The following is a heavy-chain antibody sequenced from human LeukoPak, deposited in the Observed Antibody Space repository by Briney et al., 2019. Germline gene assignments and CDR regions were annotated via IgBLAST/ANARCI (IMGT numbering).Heavy chain of an antibody. D-gene: IGHD2-2*01. CDR1: GFTFSSYA. Sequence: PGGSLRLSCAASGFTFSSYAMHWVRQAPGKGLEWVTLIRYDGTNKYYADSVKGRFTISRDNSKNTLYLQMNSLRPEDTAVYYCAKDRHAPGRYCSSTSCFPFDSWGQGTLVTVSS. CDR2: IRYDGTNK. CDR3: AKDRHAPGRYCSSTSCFPFDS. J-gene: IGHJ5*01. V-gene: IGHV3-30*02.